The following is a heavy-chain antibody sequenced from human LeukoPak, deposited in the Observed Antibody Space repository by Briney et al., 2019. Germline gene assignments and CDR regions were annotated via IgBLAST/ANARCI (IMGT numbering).Heavy chain of an antibody. V-gene: IGHV4-39*07. CDR2: IYYSGST. CDR3: ARDVQRGFWSGYPPYYYMDV. J-gene: IGHJ6*03. D-gene: IGHD3-3*01. Sequence: ASETLSLTCSVSGGSITSTTYYWGWIRQPPGKGLEWIGNIYYSGSTYYNPSLKSRVTISVDTSKNQFSLKLSSVTAADTAVYYCARDVQRGFWSGYPPYYYMDVWGKGTTVTVSS. CDR1: GGSITSTTYY.